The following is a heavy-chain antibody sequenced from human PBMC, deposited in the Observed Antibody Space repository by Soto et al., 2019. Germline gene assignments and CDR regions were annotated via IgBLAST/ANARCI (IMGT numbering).Heavy chain of an antibody. D-gene: IGHD3-10*01. CDR2: IRSKANSYAT. J-gene: IGHJ5*02. V-gene: IGHV3-73*01. CDR1: GFTFSGSA. Sequence: GGSLRLSCAASGFTFSGSAMHWVRQASGKGLEWVGRIRSKANSYATAYAASVKGRVTMTRDTSTSTAYLELRGLRSDDTAVYFCARDIAFGSGNLNWFDPWGQGTPVTVSS. CDR3: ARDIAFGSGNLNWFDP.